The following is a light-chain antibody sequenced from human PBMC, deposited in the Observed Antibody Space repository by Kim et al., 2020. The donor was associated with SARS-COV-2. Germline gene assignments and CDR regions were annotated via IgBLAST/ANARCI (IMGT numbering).Light chain of an antibody. J-gene: IGKJ2*01. V-gene: IGKV4-1*01. CDR3: QQYYSIPYT. CDR1: NKNY. Sequence: NKNYLAWYQQKPGPPPKLLIYWASTRESGVPDLFSGSGSGTDSTLTISSLQAEDVAVYYCQQYYSIPYTFGQGTKLEI. CDR2: WAS.